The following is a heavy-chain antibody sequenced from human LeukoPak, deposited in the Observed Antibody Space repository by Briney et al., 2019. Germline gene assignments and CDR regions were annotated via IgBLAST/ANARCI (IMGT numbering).Heavy chain of an antibody. D-gene: IGHD3-22*01. CDR1: GFTFSKYD. CDR3: AKDACYYDSRGYYSFDY. J-gene: IGHJ4*02. CDR2: IRGSGGST. V-gene: IGHV3-23*01. Sequence: WGALTLSCPASGFTFSKYDMSWVRQPAGKGREGVSPIRGSGGSTYYPDPVKGRITIPRDNSKKALYLQMNSLRAEYTAVYDCAKDACYYDSRGYYSFDYGSQGTLVTVTS.